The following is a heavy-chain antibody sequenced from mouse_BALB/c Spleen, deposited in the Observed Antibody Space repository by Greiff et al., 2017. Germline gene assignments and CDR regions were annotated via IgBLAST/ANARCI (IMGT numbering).Heavy chain of an antibody. V-gene: IGHV1-15*01. CDR3: TNSPYYGSSDYAMDY. J-gene: IGHJ4*01. CDR1: GYTFTDYE. CDR2: IDPEPGGT. D-gene: IGHD1-1*01. Sequence: VKLMESGAELVRPGASVTLSCKASGYTFTDYEMHWVKQTPVHGLEWIGAIDPEPGGTAYNQKFKGKATLTADKSSSTAYMELRSLTSEDSAVYNCTNSPYYGSSDYAMDYWGQGTSVTVSS.